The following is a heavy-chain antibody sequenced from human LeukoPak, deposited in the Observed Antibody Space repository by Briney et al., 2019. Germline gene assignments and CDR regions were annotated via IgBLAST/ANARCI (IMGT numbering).Heavy chain of an antibody. CDR3: ARDFTMVRGVMRYYYYMDV. D-gene: IGHD3-10*01. Sequence: ASVKVSCKASGYTFTSYAMNWVRQAPGQGLEWMGIINPSGGSTSYAQKFQGRVTMTRDMSTSTVYMELSSLRSEDTAVYYCARDFTMVRGVMRYYYYMDVWGKGTTVTVSS. CDR1: GYTFTSYA. CDR2: INPSGGST. V-gene: IGHV1-46*01. J-gene: IGHJ6*03.